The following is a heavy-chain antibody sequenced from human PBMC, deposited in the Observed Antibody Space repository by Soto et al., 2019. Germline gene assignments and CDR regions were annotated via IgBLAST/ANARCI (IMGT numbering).Heavy chain of an antibody. V-gene: IGHV4-59*08. J-gene: IGHJ4*02. D-gene: IGHD4-17*01. CDR3: ARHSSVTTRLNAIDD. Sequence: SETLSLTCTVSGGSISSYYWSWIRQPPGKGLEWIGYIYYSGSTNYNPSLKSRVTISVDTSKNQFSLKLSSVTAADTAVYYCARHSSVTTRLNAIDDWGQGTLVTVSS. CDR1: GGSISSYY. CDR2: IYYSGST.